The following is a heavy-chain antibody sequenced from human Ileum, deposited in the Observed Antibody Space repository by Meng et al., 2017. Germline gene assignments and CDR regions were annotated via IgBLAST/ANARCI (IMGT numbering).Heavy chain of an antibody. V-gene: IGHV1-3*04. CDR2: INTDNGET. CDR3: ARERQTSGEDY. J-gene: IGHJ4*02. CDR1: GYTITNYA. D-gene: IGHD2-15*01. Sequence: QVQLVQPGAEVKKPGASVKVSCKASGYTITNYAIQWVRQAPGQRLEWVGWINTDNGETTYSQNFQDRVTLNRDTSAGTVYMYLNSLISEDTAIYYCARERQTSGEDYWGQGTLVTVFS.